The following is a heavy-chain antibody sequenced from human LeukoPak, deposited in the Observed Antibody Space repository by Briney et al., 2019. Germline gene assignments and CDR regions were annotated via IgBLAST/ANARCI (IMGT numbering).Heavy chain of an antibody. CDR3: ASPSSYDFWSGYYRLDY. V-gene: IGHV3-30-3*01. Sequence: AGRSLRLSCAAYGFTFSSYAMHWVRQAPGKGLEWVAVISYDGSNKYYADSVKSRFTISRDNSKNTLYLQMNSLRAEDTAVYYCASPSSYDFWSGYYRLDYWGQGTLVTVSS. J-gene: IGHJ4*02. CDR2: ISYDGSNK. CDR1: GFTFSSYA. D-gene: IGHD3-3*01.